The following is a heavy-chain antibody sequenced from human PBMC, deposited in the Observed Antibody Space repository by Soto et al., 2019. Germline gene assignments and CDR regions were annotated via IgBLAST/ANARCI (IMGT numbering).Heavy chain of an antibody. J-gene: IGHJ4*02. D-gene: IGHD3-16*01. CDR2: ISATGGGT. CDR1: GFKFRNYA. Sequence: PVGSLRLSCAASGFKFRNYAMSWVRQAPGKGLEWVSLISATGGGTYYADSVKGRFTISRDNSHNTLYLQVHSLTAEDTAVYYCAKDRRAGGNSAFYFDFWGQGAQVTVSS. V-gene: IGHV3-23*01. CDR3: AKDRRAGGNSAFYFDF.